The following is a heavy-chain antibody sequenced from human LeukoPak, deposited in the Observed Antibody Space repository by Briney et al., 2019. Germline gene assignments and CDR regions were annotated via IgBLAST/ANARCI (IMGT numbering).Heavy chain of an antibody. Sequence: GRSLRLSCAASGFSFSSYGMHWVRQAPGKGLEWVALISYEDGYSKYYADSVKGRFTISRDNSKNTLYLQMNSLRAEDTAVYYCAKEEGGGNYAQGLGYWGQGTLVTVSS. D-gene: IGHD1-26*01. CDR1: GFSFSSYG. CDR3: AKEEGGGNYAQGLGY. V-gene: IGHV3-30*18. CDR2: ISYEDGYSK. J-gene: IGHJ4*02.